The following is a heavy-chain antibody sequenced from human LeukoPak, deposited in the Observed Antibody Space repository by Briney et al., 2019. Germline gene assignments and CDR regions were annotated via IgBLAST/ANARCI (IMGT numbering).Heavy chain of an antibody. V-gene: IGHV4-59*01. CDR3: ARDEYGSGSYYY. CDR1: GGSISSYY. D-gene: IGHD3-10*01. J-gene: IGHJ4*02. CDR2: IYYSGST. Sequence: PSETLSLTCTVSGGSISSYYWSWIRQPPGKGLEWIGYIYYSGSTNYNPSLKSRVTISVDTSKNQFSLKLSSVTAADTAVYYCARDEYGSGSYYYWGQGTLVTVSS.